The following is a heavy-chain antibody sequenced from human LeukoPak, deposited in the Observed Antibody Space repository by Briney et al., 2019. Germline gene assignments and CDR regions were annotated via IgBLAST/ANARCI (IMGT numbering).Heavy chain of an antibody. CDR2: IYYSGST. D-gene: IGHD6-13*01. J-gene: IGHJ4*02. CDR1: GGSISRRSYY. CDR3: ARHGSIATGAFTY. Sequence: SETLSLTCSVSGGSISRRSYYWGWTRQPPGKGLEWIGSIYYSGSTYYNPSLKSRVTISVDTSRNQFSLKLGSVTAADTVVYYCARHGSIATGAFTYWGQGTLVTVSS. V-gene: IGHV4-39*01.